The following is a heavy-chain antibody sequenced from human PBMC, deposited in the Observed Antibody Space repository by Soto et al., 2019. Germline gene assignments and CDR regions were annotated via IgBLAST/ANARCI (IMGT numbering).Heavy chain of an antibody. J-gene: IGHJ3*02. CDR1: GGNIIGYC. CDR2: IYYSGST. V-gene: IGHV4-59*01. CDR3: ARDGHYYDSSGYSDDAFDI. Sequence: SETICVTCTVAGGNIIGYCWSWIRQQTGKGLEWIGYIYYSGSTNYNPSLKSRVTISVDTSKNQFSLKLSSVTAADTAVYYCARDGHYYDSSGYSDDAFDIWGQGTMVTVSS. D-gene: IGHD3-22*01.